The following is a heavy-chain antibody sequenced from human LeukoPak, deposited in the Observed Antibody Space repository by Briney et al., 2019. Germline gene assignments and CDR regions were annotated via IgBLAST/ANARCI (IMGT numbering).Heavy chain of an antibody. CDR1: GGSISSSSYY. V-gene: IGHV4-39*07. Sequence: SETLSLTCTVSGGSISSSSYYWGWIRQPPGKGLEWIGSIYYSGSTYYNPSLKSRVTISVDTSKNQFSLKLSSVTAADTAVHYCARVPGNYYGSGSNFDYWGQGTLVTVSS. CDR3: ARVPGNYYGSGSNFDY. CDR2: IYYSGST. J-gene: IGHJ4*02. D-gene: IGHD3-10*01.